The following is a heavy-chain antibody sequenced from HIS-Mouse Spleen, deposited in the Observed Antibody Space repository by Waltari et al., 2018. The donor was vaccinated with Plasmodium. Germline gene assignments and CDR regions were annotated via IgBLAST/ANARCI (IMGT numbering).Heavy chain of an antibody. CDR2: ISDDGSNT. Sequence: QVQLVESGGGVVQPGRSLRLPCAASGCTFSGYAMHWVRPAPGKGLEWVAGISDDGSNTDCAESVRGRLTSTRDMSKNRLDMQMSGVRAEDAAGDYCAPSGRWGQGTRVTVS. CDR3: APSGR. V-gene: IGHV3-30*04. J-gene: IGHJ4*02. CDR1: GCTFSGYA. D-gene: IGHD3-10*01.